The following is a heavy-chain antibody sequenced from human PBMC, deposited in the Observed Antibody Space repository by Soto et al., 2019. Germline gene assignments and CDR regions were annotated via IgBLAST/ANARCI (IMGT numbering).Heavy chain of an antibody. CDR1: GGSVSIGDYL. J-gene: IGHJ5*02. CDR3: ARARGGDSGDYASLFDR. V-gene: IGHV4-30-4*01. D-gene: IGHD4-17*01. Sequence: VQLQESGPGLVTPSQTLSLTCTVFGGSVSIGDYLWSWIRQRPRKGLEWIGYIHDSGNTYYNPSLKRRVTISLDTSKNQFSLKVTSMTAADTAVYFCARARGGDSGDYASLFDRWGQGNLVTVSS. CDR2: IHDSGNT.